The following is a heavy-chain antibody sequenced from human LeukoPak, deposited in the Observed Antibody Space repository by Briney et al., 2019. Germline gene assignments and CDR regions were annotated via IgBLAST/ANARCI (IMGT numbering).Heavy chain of an antibody. CDR3: ARDRSVSGWTRPVNWFDP. Sequence: GGSLRLSCAPSGFTFSSSAMHWVRQAPRKGLEWVAVISYDGSNKYYADSVKGGFTISRDNSKNTLYLQMNSLRAEDTAVYYWARDRSVSGWTRPVNWFDPWGQGTLVTVSS. V-gene: IGHV3-30-3*01. D-gene: IGHD6-19*01. CDR2: ISYDGSNK. J-gene: IGHJ5*02. CDR1: GFTFSSSA.